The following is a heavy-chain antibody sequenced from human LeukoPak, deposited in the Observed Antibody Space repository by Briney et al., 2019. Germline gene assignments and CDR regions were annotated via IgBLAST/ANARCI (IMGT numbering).Heavy chain of an antibody. Sequence: ASVKVSCKASGGTFSCYAISWVRQAPGQGLEWMGGIIPIFGTANYAQKFQGRVTITADESTSTAYMELSSLRSEDTAVYYCARGYCSSTSCFLDYWGQGTLVTVSS. J-gene: IGHJ4*02. D-gene: IGHD2-2*01. CDR1: GGTFSCYA. CDR3: ARGYCSSTSCFLDY. CDR2: IIPIFGTA. V-gene: IGHV1-69*13.